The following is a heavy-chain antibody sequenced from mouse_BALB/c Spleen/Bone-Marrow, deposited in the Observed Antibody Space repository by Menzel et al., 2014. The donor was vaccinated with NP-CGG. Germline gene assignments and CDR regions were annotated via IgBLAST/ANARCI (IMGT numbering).Heavy chain of an antibody. Sequence: EVHLVESGGGLVQPKGSLKLSCAASGFTFXIYAMNWVRQAPRRGLEWVARISSKSTNYTTCYADSVKDRFTISSDDSQSMLYLQMNSLKTEDTAIYYCVRQDYDYPMDYWGQGTSVTVSS. CDR2: ISSKSTNYTT. CDR3: VRQDYDYPMDY. CDR1: GFTFXIYA. V-gene: IGHV10-1*01. J-gene: IGHJ4*01. D-gene: IGHD2-4*01.